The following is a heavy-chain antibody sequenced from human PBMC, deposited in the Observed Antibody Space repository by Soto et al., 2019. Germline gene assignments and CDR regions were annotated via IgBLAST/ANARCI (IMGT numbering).Heavy chain of an antibody. D-gene: IGHD3-16*01. Sequence: EVQLLQSGGGLVQPGGSLRLSCAASGFTFNTFAMNWLRQPPGTGLEWVSTIVPSGDTTYYLDSVKGRFTISRDNSKDTLFLHMNSLRADDTAVYYCAKRGDGGRHGDWWGQGDLVTVAA. CDR3: AKRGDGGRHGDW. V-gene: IGHV3-23*01. CDR2: IVPSGDTT. J-gene: IGHJ4*02. CDR1: GFTFNTFA.